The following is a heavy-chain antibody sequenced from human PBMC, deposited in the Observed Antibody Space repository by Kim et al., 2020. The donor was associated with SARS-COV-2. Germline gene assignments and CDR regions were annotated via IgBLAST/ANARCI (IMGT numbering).Heavy chain of an antibody. CDR1: GFTFDDYA. V-gene: IGHV3-9*01. CDR3: AKGPQWLGIDY. J-gene: IGHJ4*02. CDR2: ISWNSGSI. Sequence: GGSLRLSCAASGFTFDDYAMHWVRQAPGKGLEWVSGISWNSGSIGYADSVKGRFTISRDNAKNSLYLQMNSLRAEDTALYYCAKGPQWLGIDYWGQGTLVTVSS. D-gene: IGHD6-19*01.